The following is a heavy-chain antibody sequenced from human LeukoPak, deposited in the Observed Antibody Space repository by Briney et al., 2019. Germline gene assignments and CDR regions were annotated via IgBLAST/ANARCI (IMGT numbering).Heavy chain of an antibody. V-gene: IGHV3-11*01. J-gene: IGHJ6*02. Sequence: GGSLRLSCAASGFTFSDYYMSWIRQAPGKGLEWVSYISSSGSTIYYADSVKGRFTISRDNAKNSLYLQMNSLRAEDTAVYYCARDVDTAMASHYYYYYGMDVWGQGITVTVSS. CDR1: GFTFSDYY. CDR3: ARDVDTAMASHYYYYYGMDV. CDR2: ISSSGSTI. D-gene: IGHD5-18*01.